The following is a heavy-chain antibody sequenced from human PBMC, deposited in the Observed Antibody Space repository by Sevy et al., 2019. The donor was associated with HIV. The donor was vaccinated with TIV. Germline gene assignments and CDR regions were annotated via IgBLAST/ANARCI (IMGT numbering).Heavy chain of an antibody. CDR2: IFFTGST. D-gene: IGHD4-4*01. J-gene: IGHJ4*02. CDR3: ARARGSNSPDY. CDR1: GSSVSSSSYY. Sequence: SETLSLTCTVSGSSVSSSSYYWTWIRQPPGKRLEGIGYIFFTGSTSYHPSLRGRVTISQDTSKNQFSLNLTSVTAADTAIYYCARARGSNSPDYWGQGTLVTVSS. V-gene: IGHV4-61*01.